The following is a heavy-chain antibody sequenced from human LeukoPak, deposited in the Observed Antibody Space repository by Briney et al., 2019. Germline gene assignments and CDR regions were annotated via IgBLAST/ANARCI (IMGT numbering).Heavy chain of an antibody. J-gene: IGHJ6*03. Sequence: SETLSLTCAVYGGSFSGYYWSWIRQSPGKGLEWIGEINHSGSTNYNPSLKSRVTISVDTSKNQFSLKLSSVTAADTAVYYCARMVRGVIYYYYYYMDVWGKGTTVTISS. V-gene: IGHV4-34*01. CDR3: ARMVRGVIYYYYYYMDV. CDR2: INHSGST. D-gene: IGHD3-10*01. CDR1: GGSFSGYY.